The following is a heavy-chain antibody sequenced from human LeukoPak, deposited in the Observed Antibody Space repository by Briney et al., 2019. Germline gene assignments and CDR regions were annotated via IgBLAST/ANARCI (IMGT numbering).Heavy chain of an antibody. CDR1: GFTFSSYS. V-gene: IGHV3-21*01. CDR3: AREVSEACSSTSCLYYFDY. Sequence: GGSLRLSCAASGFTFSSYSMNWVRQAPGKGLEWVSSISSSSSYVYYADSAKGRFTISRDNAKNSLYLQMNSLRAEDTAVYYCAREVSEACSSTSCLYYFDYWGQGTLVTVSS. D-gene: IGHD2-2*01. CDR2: ISSSSSYV. J-gene: IGHJ4*02.